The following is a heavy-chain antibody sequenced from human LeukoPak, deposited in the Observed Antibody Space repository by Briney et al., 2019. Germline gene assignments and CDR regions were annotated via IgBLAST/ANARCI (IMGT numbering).Heavy chain of an antibody. J-gene: IGHJ6*02. D-gene: IGHD3-10*01. V-gene: IGHV3-48*01. CDR2: ISSTSGTI. Sequence: GGSLRLSCAASGFTFRSHSMSWVRQGPGKGLECVSYISSTSGTIYYADSVKGRFTISRDNAKNSLYLQMNSLRAEDTAVYYCARGSGFGELSLTYYYYYGMDVWGQGTTVTVSS. CDR1: GFTFRSHS. CDR3: ARGSGFGELSLTYYYYYGMDV.